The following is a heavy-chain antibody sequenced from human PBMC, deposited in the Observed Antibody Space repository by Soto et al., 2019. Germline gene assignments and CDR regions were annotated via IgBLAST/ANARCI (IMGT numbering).Heavy chain of an antibody. J-gene: IGHJ3*02. V-gene: IGHV4-30-4*02. Sequence: PSETLSLTCTVSGDSIRSGNHYWSWIRQPPGKGLEWIGYIYYSGSTYYSPSLKSRFTISRDTSKNAVYLEMNSLRPEDTAVYYCAKGLLAIVGTTLPRDAFNIWGQGTMVTVSS. D-gene: IGHD1-26*01. CDR3: AKGLLAIVGTTLPRDAFNI. CDR1: GDSIRSGNHY. CDR2: IYYSGST.